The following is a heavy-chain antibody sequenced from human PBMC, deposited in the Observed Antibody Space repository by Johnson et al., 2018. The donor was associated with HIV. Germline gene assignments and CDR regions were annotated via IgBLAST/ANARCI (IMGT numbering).Heavy chain of an antibody. Sequence: RLSCAVSGLSVSINYITWVRQAPGKGLEWVAVISFDGKNKFYADSVKGRFTISRDNSRNTLYLQMNSLRPEDTAVYYCASGDDDGFWGRGTLVTVSS. CDR2: ISFDGKNK. J-gene: IGHJ4*03. V-gene: IGHV3-30*03. D-gene: IGHD5-12*01. CDR1: GLSVSINY. CDR3: ASGDDDGF.